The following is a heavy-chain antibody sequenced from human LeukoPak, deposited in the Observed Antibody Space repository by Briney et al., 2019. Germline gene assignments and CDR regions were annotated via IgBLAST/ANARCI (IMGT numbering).Heavy chain of an antibody. CDR1: GFTFSSYR. CDR2: INSDGSST. D-gene: IGHD1-14*01. V-gene: IGHV3-74*01. J-gene: IGHJ5*02. Sequence: GGSLRLSCAASGFTFSSYRMHWVRQAPGKGLVWVSRINSDGSSTSYADSVKGRFTTSRDNAKNTLYLQMNSLRAEDTAVYYCARAVGANLNWFDPWGQGTLVTVSS. CDR3: ARAVGANLNWFDP.